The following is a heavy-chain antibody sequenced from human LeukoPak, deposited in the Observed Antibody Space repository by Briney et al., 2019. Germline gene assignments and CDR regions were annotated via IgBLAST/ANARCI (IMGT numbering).Heavy chain of an antibody. D-gene: IGHD2-15*01. V-gene: IGHV3-48*03. CDR1: GFTFSSYE. CDR2: ISFSGSTT. Sequence: GGSLRLSCAASGFTFSSYEMHWVRQAPGKGLEWVSYISFSGSTTFYADSVKGRSTISRDNAENSLYLQMKSLTAEDTAIYYCARVVYCSGGNCHDYFDYWGQGTLVTVSS. CDR3: ARVVYCSGGNCHDYFDY. J-gene: IGHJ4*02.